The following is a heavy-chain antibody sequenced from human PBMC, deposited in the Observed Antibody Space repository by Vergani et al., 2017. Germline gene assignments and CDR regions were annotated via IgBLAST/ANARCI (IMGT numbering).Heavy chain of an antibody. V-gene: IGHV3-30*18. D-gene: IGHD3-22*01. CDR2: ISNDGGNK. J-gene: IGHJ3*02. CDR1: GFSFGSYG. CDR3: AKDWAAYDSSGYLLRVDAFDI. Sequence: VQLVESGGGLVKPGGSLRLSCAASGFSFGSYGMHWVRQSPGKGLEWVAVISNDGGNKYYADSVKGRFTIYKDNTVDMLSLQMNSLRPDDTAVYYCAKDWAAYDSSGYLLRVDAFDIWGQGTMVTVSS.